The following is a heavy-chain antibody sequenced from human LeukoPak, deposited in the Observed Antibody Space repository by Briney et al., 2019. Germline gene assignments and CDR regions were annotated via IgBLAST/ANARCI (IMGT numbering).Heavy chain of an antibody. CDR1: GFTFSSYE. J-gene: IGHJ4*02. Sequence: GGSLRLSCAASGFTFSSYEMNWVRQAPGKGLEWVSYISSSGSTIYYADSVKGRFTISRDNAKNSLYLQMNSLRVEDTAVYYCARLYGDYVGLWGQGTLVTVSS. CDR3: ARLYGDYVGL. V-gene: IGHV3-48*03. CDR2: ISSSGSTI. D-gene: IGHD4-17*01.